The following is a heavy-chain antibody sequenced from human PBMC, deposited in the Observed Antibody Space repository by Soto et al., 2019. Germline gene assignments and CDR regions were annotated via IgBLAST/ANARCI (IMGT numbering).Heavy chain of an antibody. V-gene: IGHV1-69*13. D-gene: IGHD5-12*01. J-gene: IGHJ6*02. CDR1: GGTFSSYA. Sequence: ASVKVSCKASGGTFSSYAISWVRQAPGQGLEWMGGIIPIFGTANYAQKFQGRVTITADESTSTAYMELSSLRSEDTAVYYCASRKRSYEYYYYYYGMDVWGQGTTVTVSS. CDR3: ASRKRSYEYYYYYYGMDV. CDR2: IIPIFGTA.